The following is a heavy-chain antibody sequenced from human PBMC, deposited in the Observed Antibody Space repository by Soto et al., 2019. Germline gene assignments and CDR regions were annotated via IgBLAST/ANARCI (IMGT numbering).Heavy chain of an antibody. Sequence: GESLKISCKGFGFSFTSYWVSWVRQMRGKGLEWMGRIDPSDSYTNYSPSFQGLVTMSADKSISTAYLQWSSLKASDTAMYYCARPYCGSTSCYYGMDVWGQGTTVTVSS. J-gene: IGHJ6*02. CDR3: ARPYCGSTSCYYGMDV. CDR1: GFSFTSYW. V-gene: IGHV5-10-1*01. D-gene: IGHD2-2*01. CDR2: IDPSDSYT.